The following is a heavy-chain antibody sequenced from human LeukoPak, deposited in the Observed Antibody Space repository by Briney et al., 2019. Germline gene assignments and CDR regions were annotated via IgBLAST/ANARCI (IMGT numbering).Heavy chain of an antibody. Sequence: GGSLRLSCAASGFTFSSYGMNWVRQAPGKGLEWVSAISGSGGGTFYADSVKGRFTISRDNSKNTLYLQMNSLRAEDTAVYYCAKKGGVPAAIKFHFDYWGQGTLVTVSS. CDR2: ISGSGGGT. CDR1: GFTFSSYG. V-gene: IGHV3-23*01. D-gene: IGHD2-2*01. J-gene: IGHJ4*02. CDR3: AKKGGVPAAIKFHFDY.